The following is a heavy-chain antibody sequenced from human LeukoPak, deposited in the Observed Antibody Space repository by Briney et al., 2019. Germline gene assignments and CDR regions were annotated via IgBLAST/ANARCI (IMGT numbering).Heavy chain of an antibody. Sequence: SETLSLTCTVSGGSISSSSYYWGWIRQPPGKGLEWIGSIYYSGSTYYNPSLKSRVTISVDTSKNQFSLKLSSVTAADTAVYYCARGPRSPNRIAAAGNKYFDYWGQGTLVTVSS. CDR1: GGSISSSSYY. V-gene: IGHV4-39*01. CDR3: ARGPRSPNRIAAAGNKYFDY. J-gene: IGHJ4*02. D-gene: IGHD6-13*01. CDR2: IYYSGST.